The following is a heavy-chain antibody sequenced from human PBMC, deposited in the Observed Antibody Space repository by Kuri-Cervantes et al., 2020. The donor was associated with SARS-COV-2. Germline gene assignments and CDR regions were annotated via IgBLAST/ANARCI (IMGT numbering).Heavy chain of an antibody. V-gene: IGHV1-2*02. CDR1: GYTFTGYY. D-gene: IGHD6-19*01. Sequence: ASVKVSCKASGYTFTGYYMHWVRQAPGQGLEWMGWINPNSGGTNYAQKLQGRVTMTTDTSTSTAYMELRSLRSDDTAVYYCARGRGSSGWSWVYYYYGMDVWGQGTTVTVSS. CDR3: ARGRGSSGWSWVYYYYGMDV. J-gene: IGHJ6*02. CDR2: INPNSGGT.